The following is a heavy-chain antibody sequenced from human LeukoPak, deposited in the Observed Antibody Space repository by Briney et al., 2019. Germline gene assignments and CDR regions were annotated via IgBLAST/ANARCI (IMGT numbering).Heavy chain of an antibody. CDR2: ISGNGGST. Sequence: GGSLRLSCAASGFTISGSWMTWVRQAPGKGLEWVSAISGNGGSTYYADSVKGRFTISRDNSKNTLYLQMNSLRAEDTAVFYCAKDRKYCSSTSCPYYFDFWGQGTLVTVSS. CDR1: GFTISGSW. D-gene: IGHD2-2*01. J-gene: IGHJ4*02. CDR3: AKDRKYCSSTSCPYYFDF. V-gene: IGHV3-23*01.